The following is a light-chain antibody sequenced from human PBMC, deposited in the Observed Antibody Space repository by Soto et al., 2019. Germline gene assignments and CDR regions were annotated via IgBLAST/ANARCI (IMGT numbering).Light chain of an antibody. CDR3: QQYHNWPWT. V-gene: IGKV3-15*01. Sequence: EIVMTQSPATLSVSPGERASLSCRASQSLSSDLAWYQQKPGQAPRLLIYGASSRATGIPARFSGIGSGTDFTLTISTLQSEDFAVYYCQQYHNWPWTFGKGTKVDIK. CDR2: GAS. CDR1: QSLSSD. J-gene: IGKJ1*01.